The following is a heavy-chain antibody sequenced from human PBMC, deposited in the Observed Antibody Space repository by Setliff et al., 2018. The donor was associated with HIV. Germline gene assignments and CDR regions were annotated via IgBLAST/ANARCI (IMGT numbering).Heavy chain of an antibody. Sequence: ASVKVSCKASGYTFTSYGISWVRRAPGQGLEWMGWISAYSGNTNYAQKLQGRVTMTTDTSTSTAYMGLRSLRSDDTAVYYCARVAWYYSFWSGLGDAFDIWGQGTMVTVSS. D-gene: IGHD3-3*01. CDR1: GYTFTSYG. CDR2: ISAYSGNT. J-gene: IGHJ3*02. V-gene: IGHV1-18*01. CDR3: ARVAWYYSFWSGLGDAFDI.